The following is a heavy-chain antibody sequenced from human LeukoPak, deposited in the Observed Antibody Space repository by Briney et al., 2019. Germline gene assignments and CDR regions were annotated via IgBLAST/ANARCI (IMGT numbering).Heavy chain of an antibody. Sequence: SETLSLTCAVYGGSFSGYYWSWIRQPPGKGLEWIGEINDIGNTNYDPSPRSRVTISVDTSKNQFSLSLTSATAADTAVYFCARLGSVGYYNYQYMDIWGNGTTVTVSS. D-gene: IGHD3-10*01. V-gene: IGHV4-34*01. CDR2: INDIGNT. CDR3: ARLGSVGYYNYQYMDI. CDR1: GGSFSGYY. J-gene: IGHJ6*03.